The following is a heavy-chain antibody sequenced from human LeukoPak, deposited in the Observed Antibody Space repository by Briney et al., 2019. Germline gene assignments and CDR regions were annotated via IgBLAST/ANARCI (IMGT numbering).Heavy chain of an antibody. Sequence: SQTLSLTCAVSGDSVLSNSSWNWIRQSPSRGLEWLGRTYFRSNWYNDYGVSVKSRININPDTSKNLFSLQLSSVTPEDTAVYYCVRGGQGDGHSADEGFDIWGQGTMVTVS. V-gene: IGHV6-1*01. CDR3: VRGGQGDGHSADEGFDI. CDR2: TYFRSNWYN. J-gene: IGHJ3*02. D-gene: IGHD5-18*01. CDR1: GDSVLSNSS.